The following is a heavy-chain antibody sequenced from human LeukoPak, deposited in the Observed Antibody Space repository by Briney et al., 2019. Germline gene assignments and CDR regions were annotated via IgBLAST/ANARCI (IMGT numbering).Heavy chain of an antibody. V-gene: IGHV4-34*01. Sequence: GSLRLSCAASGFTFSSYAMSWVRQAPGKGLEWIGEINHSGSTNYNPSLKSRVTLSVDTSKNQFSLNLSSVTAADTAVYYCARGHSGYYYYYYGMDVWGQGTTVTVS. CDR3: ARGHSGYYYYYYGMDV. CDR1: GFTFSSYA. D-gene: IGHD5-12*01. CDR2: INHSGST. J-gene: IGHJ6*02.